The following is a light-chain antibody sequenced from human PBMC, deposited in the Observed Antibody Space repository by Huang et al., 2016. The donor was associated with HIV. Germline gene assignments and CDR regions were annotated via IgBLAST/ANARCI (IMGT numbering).Light chain of an antibody. Sequence: DIVMTQSPDSLAVSLGERATINCKSSQNVLYSSNNKNYLAWYQQKPGQPPKLLIYWASTRESGVPDRFRGSGSGTDFSLTISSLQAEDVAVYFCQQYYTTPPTFGQGTKLQIK. CDR3: QQYYTTPPT. V-gene: IGKV4-1*01. CDR1: QNVLYSSNNKNY. J-gene: IGKJ2*01. CDR2: WAS.